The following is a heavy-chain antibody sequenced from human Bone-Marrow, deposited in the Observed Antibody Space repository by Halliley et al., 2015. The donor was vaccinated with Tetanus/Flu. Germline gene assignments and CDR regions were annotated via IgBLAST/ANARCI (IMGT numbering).Heavy chain of an antibody. CDR2: KKEDGSEK. V-gene: IGHV3-7*03. D-gene: IGHD2-15*01. Sequence: KGLEGGAIKKEDGSEKHYVDSVKGRFTISRDNAKNSLYLQMNSLRADDTAVYYCAGGAGWSIDYWGQGTLVTVSS. CDR3: AGGAGWSIDY. J-gene: IGHJ4*02.